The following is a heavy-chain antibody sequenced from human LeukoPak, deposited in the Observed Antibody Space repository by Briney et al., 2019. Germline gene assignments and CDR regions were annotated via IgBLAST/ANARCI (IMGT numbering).Heavy chain of an antibody. CDR2: ISAYNGNT. CDR3: ARGSYSSSWSPSFFDY. CDR1: GGTFSSYA. V-gene: IGHV1-18*01. D-gene: IGHD6-13*01. J-gene: IGHJ4*02. Sequence: VASVKVSCKASGGTFSSYAISWVRQAPGQGLEWMGWISAYNGNTNYAQKLQGRVTMTTDTSTSTAYMELRSLRSDDTAVYYCARGSYSSSWSPSFFDYWGQGTLVTVSS.